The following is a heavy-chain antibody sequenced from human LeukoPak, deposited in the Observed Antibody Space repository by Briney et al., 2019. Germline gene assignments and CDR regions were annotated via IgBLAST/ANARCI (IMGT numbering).Heavy chain of an antibody. J-gene: IGHJ4*02. CDR1: GFTVITND. V-gene: IGHV3-53*01. D-gene: IGHD1-14*01. CDR3: ARGVEPLAANTLAY. CDR2: LYSDGNT. Sequence: TGGSLRLSCAASGFTVITNDMTWVRQAPGKGLGWVSVLYSDGNTKYADSVQGRFTISRDNSKNTLYLEMNSLSPDDTAVYYCARGVEPLAANTLAYWGQGTLVTVSS.